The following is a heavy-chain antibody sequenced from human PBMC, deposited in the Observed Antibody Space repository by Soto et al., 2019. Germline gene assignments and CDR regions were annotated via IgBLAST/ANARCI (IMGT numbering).Heavy chain of an antibody. CDR3: ARVRRFGELLPDY. J-gene: IGHJ4*02. V-gene: IGHV1-2*02. Sequence: ASVKVSCKASGYTFTGYYMHWVRQAPGQGLEWMGWINPNSGGTNYAQKFQGRVTMTRDTSISTAYMELSRLRSDDTAVYYCARVRRFGELLPDYWGQGTLVTVSS. CDR1: GYTFTGYY. CDR2: INPNSGGT. D-gene: IGHD3-10*01.